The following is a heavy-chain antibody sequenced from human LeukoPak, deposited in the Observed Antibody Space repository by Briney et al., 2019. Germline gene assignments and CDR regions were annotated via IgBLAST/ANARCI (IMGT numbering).Heavy chain of an antibody. D-gene: IGHD2/OR15-2a*01. CDR3: ARDEDTSALSEY. J-gene: IGHJ4*02. V-gene: IGHV3-23*01. CDR2: ISNNGGRT. CDR1: GFSFSSNT. Sequence: GGSLRLSCAGSGFSFSSNTMSWIRQAPGRGLEWVSAISNNGGRTNYADSVKGRFTNSKDNSKSTLYWHMDSLRAEDTAVYYCARDEDTSALSEYWGQGTLVTVSS.